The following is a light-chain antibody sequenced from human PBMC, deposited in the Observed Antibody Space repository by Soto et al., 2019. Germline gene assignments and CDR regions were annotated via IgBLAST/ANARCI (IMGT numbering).Light chain of an antibody. CDR2: DNN. V-gene: IGLV1-51*01. J-gene: IGLJ3*02. CDR1: SSNIGNNY. CDR3: GAWDSSLSAV. Sequence: QSVLTQPPSVSAAPGQKVTISCSGSSSNIGNNYVSWYQQLPGTAPKLLIYDNNKRPSGIPDRFSGSMSGTSATLGITGLQTGDEADYYCGAWDSSLSAVFGGGTKVTVL.